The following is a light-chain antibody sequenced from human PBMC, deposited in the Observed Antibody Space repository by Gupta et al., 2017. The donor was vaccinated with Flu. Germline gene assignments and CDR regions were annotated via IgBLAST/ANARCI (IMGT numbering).Light chain of an antibody. CDR3: QQDNHCPMT. V-gene: IGKV3-15*01. CDR2: GAS. Sequence: PATLSVSPGERATLSCRASQSVSSYLAWYQQKPGQAPRLLIYGASTRATGFPARFSGSGSGTEFTLTISSLQSEDFAVYYCQQDNHCPMTFGQGTKVEIK. CDR1: QSVSSY. J-gene: IGKJ1*01.